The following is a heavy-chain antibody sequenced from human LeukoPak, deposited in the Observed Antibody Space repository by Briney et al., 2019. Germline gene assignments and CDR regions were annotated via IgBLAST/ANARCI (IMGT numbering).Heavy chain of an antibody. CDR1: GGSLSNYY. CDR3: AREAGTY. V-gene: IGHV4-4*07. CDR2: IYTRGST. D-gene: IGHD1-14*01. J-gene: IGHJ4*02. Sequence: SETLSLTCTVSGGSLSNYYWSWIRQPAGKGLEWIGRIYTRGSTDYNPSLKSRLTMSVDKSKNQFSLKLTSVTAADTAVYYCAREAGTYWGQGTLVTVSS.